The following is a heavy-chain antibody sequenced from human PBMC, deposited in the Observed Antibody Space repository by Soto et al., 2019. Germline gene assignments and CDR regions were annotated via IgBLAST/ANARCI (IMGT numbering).Heavy chain of an antibody. CDR2: VNPILSMS. CDR3: STSYWSRYRSFDF. CDR1: GDTFNFYS. V-gene: IGHV1-69*04. J-gene: IGHJ4*02. D-gene: IGHD3-10*01. Sequence: QVQLVQSGAEVKRPGSSVKVSCKASGDTFNFYSINWVRQAPGLGLEWMGRVNPILSMSNYAQRFQGRVTVTPDMATGTAYMELSGLRSEDRAIHYCSTSYWSRYRSFDFWGQGALVTVSS.